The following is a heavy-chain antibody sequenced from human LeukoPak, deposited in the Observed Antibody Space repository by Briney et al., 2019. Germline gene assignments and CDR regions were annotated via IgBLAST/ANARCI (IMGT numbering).Heavy chain of an antibody. V-gene: IGHV4-39*01. CDR3: ARNLYLYYFDY. CDR2: IYYSGST. Sequence: SETLSLTCTVSGGSISSSSYYWGWIRQPPGKGLEWIGSIYYSGSTYYNPSLKSRVTISVDTSKNQFSLKLSSVTAADTAVYYCARNLYLYYFDYWGRGTLVTVSS. J-gene: IGHJ4*02. CDR1: GGSISSSSYY.